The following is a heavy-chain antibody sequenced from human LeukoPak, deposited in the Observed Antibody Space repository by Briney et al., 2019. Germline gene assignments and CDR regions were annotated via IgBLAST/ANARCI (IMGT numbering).Heavy chain of an antibody. CDR3: ARGSDYYDSSGQYFQH. D-gene: IGHD3-22*01. CDR1: GFTFSSYG. V-gene: IGHV3-33*01. Sequence: GGSLRLSCAASGFTFSSYGMHWVRQAPGKGQEWVAVIWYDGSNKYYADSVKGRFTISRDNSKNTLYLQMNSLRAEDTAVYYCARGSDYYDSSGQYFQHWGQGTLVTVSS. CDR2: IWYDGSNK. J-gene: IGHJ1*01.